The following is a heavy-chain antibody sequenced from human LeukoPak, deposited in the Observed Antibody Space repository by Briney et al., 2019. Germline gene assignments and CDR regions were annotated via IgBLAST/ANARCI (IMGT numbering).Heavy chain of an antibody. J-gene: IGHJ4*02. D-gene: IGHD3-10*01. V-gene: IGHV4-39*07. CDR1: GGSIGTSNYY. CDR3: ARRRKRITMVRGVIDY. Sequence: SETLSLTCTVSGGSIGTSNYYWGWIRQPPGKGLEWIGNIFYSGSTYYSPSLRSRVTISLDTSRNQFSLKLSSVTAADTAVYYCARRRKRITMVRGVIDYWGQGTLVTVSS. CDR2: IFYSGST.